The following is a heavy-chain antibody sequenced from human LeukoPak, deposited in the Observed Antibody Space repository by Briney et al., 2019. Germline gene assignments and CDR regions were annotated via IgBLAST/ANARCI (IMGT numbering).Heavy chain of an antibody. J-gene: IGHJ4*02. CDR2: ISYDGSNK. CDR1: GFTFSSYA. D-gene: IGHD4-23*01. V-gene: IGHV3-30*04. Sequence: GRSLRLSCAASGFTFSSYAMHWVRQAPGKGLEWVAVISYDGSNKYCADSVKGRFTISRDNSKNTLYLQMNSLRAEDTAVYYCASGHDYGGNEFDYWGQGTLVTVSS. CDR3: ASGHDYGGNEFDY.